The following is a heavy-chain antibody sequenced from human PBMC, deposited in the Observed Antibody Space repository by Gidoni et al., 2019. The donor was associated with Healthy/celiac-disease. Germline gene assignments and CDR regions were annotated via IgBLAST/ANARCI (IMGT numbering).Heavy chain of an antibody. CDR3: ARGIDDFWSGYSD. V-gene: IGHV3-48*01. D-gene: IGHD3-3*01. J-gene: IGHJ4*02. CDR2: ISSSSSTI. Sequence: EVQLVESGGGLVQPGGSLRLSCAASGFTFSSYSMNWVRQAPGKGLEWVSYISSSSSTIYYADSVKGRFTISRDNAKNSLYLQMNSLRAEDTAVYYCARGIDDFWSGYSDWGQGTLVTVSS. CDR1: GFTFSSYS.